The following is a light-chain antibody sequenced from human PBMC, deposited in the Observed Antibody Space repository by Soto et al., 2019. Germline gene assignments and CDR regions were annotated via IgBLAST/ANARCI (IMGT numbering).Light chain of an antibody. J-gene: IGKJ1*01. CDR1: QRISTN. CDR3: QQYNNWPPWT. CDR2: GAS. V-gene: IGKV3-15*01. Sequence: DIEMTQSPPILSVSPGEVATLSCRSSQRISTNLAWYQQKPGQAPRLLIYGASTRATGIPARFSGSGSGTEFTLTISSLQSEDFAVYYCQQYNNWPPWTFGQGTKVDIK.